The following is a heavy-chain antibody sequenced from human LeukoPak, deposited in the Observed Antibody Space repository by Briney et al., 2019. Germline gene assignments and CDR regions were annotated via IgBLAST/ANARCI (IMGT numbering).Heavy chain of an antibody. V-gene: IGHV3-74*01. D-gene: IGHD7-27*01. J-gene: IGHJ4*02. Sequence: GGSLRLACAASGFTVSNSWMFWVRQAPGKGLMYVSEINNDGNRIRYVDSVKGRFTISRDGAKNTLFLQMNSLRDDDTAMYYCARGGLPGGFDYWGQGILVTVSS. CDR2: INNDGNRI. CDR3: ARGGLPGGFDY. CDR1: GFTVSNSW.